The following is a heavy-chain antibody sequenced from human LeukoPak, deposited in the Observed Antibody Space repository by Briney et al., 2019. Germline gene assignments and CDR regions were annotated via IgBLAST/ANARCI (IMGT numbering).Heavy chain of an antibody. J-gene: IGHJ3*02. Sequence: PGGSLRLSCAASGFTFSSYAMSWVRQAPGKGLEWVSAISGSGGSTYYADSVKGRFTISRDNSKNTLYLQMNSLRAEDTAVYYCAKDAPDDFWSGYPGGAFDIWGQGTMVTVSS. CDR2: ISGSGGST. CDR3: AKDAPDDFWSGYPGGAFDI. CDR1: GFTFSSYA. D-gene: IGHD3-3*01. V-gene: IGHV3-23*01.